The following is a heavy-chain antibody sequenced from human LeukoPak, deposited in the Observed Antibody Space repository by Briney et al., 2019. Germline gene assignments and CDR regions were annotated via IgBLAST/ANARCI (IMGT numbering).Heavy chain of an antibody. D-gene: IGHD5-12*01. CDR2: ISGSGGST. CDR3: ARDLAGYSGYTEDY. J-gene: IGHJ4*02. CDR1: GFTFSSYA. V-gene: IGHV3-23*01. Sequence: GGSLRLSCAASGFTFSSYAMSWVRQAPGKGLEWVSAISGSGGSTYYADSVKGRFTISRDNSKNTLYLQMNSLRAEDTAVYYCARDLAGYSGYTEDYWGQGTLVTVSS.